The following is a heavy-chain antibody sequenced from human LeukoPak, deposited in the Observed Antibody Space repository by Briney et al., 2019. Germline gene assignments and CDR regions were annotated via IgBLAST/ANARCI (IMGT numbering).Heavy chain of an antibody. J-gene: IGHJ4*02. CDR1: GFTVSRNY. CDR3: ASGGVFSSSWNDN. Sequence: PGGSLRLSCAASGFTVSRNYMSWVRQAPGKGLEWVSVIYSGGNTDYADSVKGRFTISRDNSKNPLYLQMNSLRAEDTAVYYCASGGVFSSSWNDNWGQGTLVTVSS. V-gene: IGHV3-53*01. D-gene: IGHD6-13*01. CDR2: IYSGGNT.